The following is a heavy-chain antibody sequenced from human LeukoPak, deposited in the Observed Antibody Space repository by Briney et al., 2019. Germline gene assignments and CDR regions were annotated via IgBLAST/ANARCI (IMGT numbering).Heavy chain of an antibody. CDR2: ISYDGTDK. D-gene: IGHD3-10*01. CDR3: AKDQGGYYGSGSYSPLDY. J-gene: IGHJ4*02. CDR1: GLTFSSYG. V-gene: IGHV3-30*18. Sequence: GKSLRLSRAASGLTFSSYGMHWVRQAPGKGLEWVALISYDGTDKYYADSVKGRFTISRDNSKNTLNLQMDSLRPEDTAVYYCAKDQGGYYGSGSYSPLDYWGQGTLVTVSS.